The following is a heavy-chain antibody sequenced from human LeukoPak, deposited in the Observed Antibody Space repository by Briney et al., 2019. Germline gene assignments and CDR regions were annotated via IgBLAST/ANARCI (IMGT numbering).Heavy chain of an antibody. J-gene: IGHJ4*02. CDR3: ARLEPAWGYFEY. CDR2: IKQDGSET. Sequence: GGSLRLSCAASRFTFSTYWMSWVRQAPGKGLEWVANIKQDGSETYYVDSVKGRFTISRDNAKNSLYLQMNSLRGEDTAVYYCARLEPAWGYFEYWGQGTLVTVSS. V-gene: IGHV3-7*01. CDR1: RFTFSTYW. D-gene: IGHD2-2*01.